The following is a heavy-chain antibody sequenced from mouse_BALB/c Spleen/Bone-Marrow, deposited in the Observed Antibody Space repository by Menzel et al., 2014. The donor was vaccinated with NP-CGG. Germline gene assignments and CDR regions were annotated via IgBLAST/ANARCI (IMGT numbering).Heavy chain of an antibody. CDR2: INPSSDGT. J-gene: IGHJ4*01. D-gene: IGHD1-1*01. V-gene: IGHV1-14*01. Sequence: EVQVVESGPELVKPGASVKMSCKTSGYTFTSFIMHWVKQKPGQGLEWIGSINPSSDGTKYNENFKGKATLTSDKSSSTAYMELSSLTSEDSAVYYCARPYYYDSSHYFAMDYWGQGTSVTVSS. CDR1: GYTFTSFI. CDR3: ARPYYYDSSHYFAMDY.